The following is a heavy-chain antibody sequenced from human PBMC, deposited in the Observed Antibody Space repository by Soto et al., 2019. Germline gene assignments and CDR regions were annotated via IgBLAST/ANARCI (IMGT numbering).Heavy chain of an antibody. CDR2: IYHSGST. CDR1: GGSISSGGYS. Sequence: QLQLQESGSGLVKPSQTLSLTCAVSGGSISSGGYSWSWIRQPPGKGLEWIGYIYHSGSTYYNPPLKSRVTISVDRSKNQFSLKLSSVTAADTAVYYCASAHYGDYGYGMDVWGQGTTVTVSS. V-gene: IGHV4-30-2*01. CDR3: ASAHYGDYGYGMDV. J-gene: IGHJ6*02. D-gene: IGHD4-17*01.